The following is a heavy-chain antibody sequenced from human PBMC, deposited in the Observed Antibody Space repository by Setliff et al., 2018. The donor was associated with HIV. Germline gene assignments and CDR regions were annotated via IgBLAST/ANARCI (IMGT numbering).Heavy chain of an antibody. CDR1: GDSVSSRSYY. CDR3: VTVVQDDLGVALFDY. Sequence: SETLSLTCSVSGDSVSSRSYYWGWIRQSPGKGLEWIGSIYFNGITHDNPSLKSRVTTSVDTSKKQFSLNLHSVTAGDTGFYYCVTVVQDDLGVALFDYWGPGILVTVSS. J-gene: IGHJ4*02. V-gene: IGHV4-39*01. CDR2: IYFNGIT. D-gene: IGHD3-3*01.